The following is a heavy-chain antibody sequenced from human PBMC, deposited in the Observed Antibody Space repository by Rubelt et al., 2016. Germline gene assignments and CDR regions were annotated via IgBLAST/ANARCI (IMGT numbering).Heavy chain of an antibody. Sequence: QVQLVQSGAEVKKPGASVKVSCKASGYTFTSYGISWVRQAPGQGLEWMGWISAYNGNANYAQKLQGRVPMTTDTSTSTAYMELRSLRSDDTAVYYCARDPLPVRGVIMTPTHWGQGTLVTVSS. V-gene: IGHV1-18*01. D-gene: IGHD3-10*01. J-gene: IGHJ4*02. CDR1: GYTFTSYG. CDR3: ARDPLPVRGVIMTPTH. CDR2: ISAYNGNA.